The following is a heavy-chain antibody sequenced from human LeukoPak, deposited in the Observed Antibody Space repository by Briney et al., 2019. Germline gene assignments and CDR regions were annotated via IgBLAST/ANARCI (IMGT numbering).Heavy chain of an antibody. CDR3: ARESNGDYVDY. V-gene: IGHV4-31*03. Sequence: SQTLSLTCTVSGGSISSGGYYWSWIRQHPGKGLEWIGYIYYSGSTYYNPSLKSRVTISVDTPKNQFSLKLSSVTAADTAVYYCARESNGDYVDYWGQGTLVTVSS. CDR2: IYYSGST. J-gene: IGHJ4*02. D-gene: IGHD4-11*01. CDR1: GGSISSGGYY.